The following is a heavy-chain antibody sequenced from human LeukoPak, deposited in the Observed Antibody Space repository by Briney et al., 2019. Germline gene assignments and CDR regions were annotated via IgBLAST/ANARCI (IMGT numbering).Heavy chain of an antibody. J-gene: IGHJ5*02. CDR2: INPNRGGT. CDR1: GYTFTGYY. Sequence: ASVKVSCKASGYTFTGYYMHWERQAPGQGLEWMGWINPNRGGTNYARKFQGRVTMTRDTSISTAYMELSRLRYDDTAVYYCARSSSSPAHGNWFDPWGQGTLVTVSS. V-gene: IGHV1-2*02. CDR3: ARSSSSPAHGNWFDP. D-gene: IGHD6-13*01.